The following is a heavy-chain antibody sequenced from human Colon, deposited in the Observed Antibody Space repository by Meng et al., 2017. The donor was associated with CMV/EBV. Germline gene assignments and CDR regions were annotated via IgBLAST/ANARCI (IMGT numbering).Heavy chain of an antibody. V-gene: IGHV3-48*03. Sequence: GESLKISWVGSGFTFSDYEMNWVRQAPGRGLEWVAYIDHRGGMVFHADPLKGRFTIFRDNAKNSLYLQMDSLRVADTAVSYCALPGGYREDEMDVWGQG. CDR1: GFTFSDYE. CDR3: ALPGGYREDEMDV. J-gene: IGHJ6*02. CDR2: IDHRGGMV. D-gene: IGHD5-18*01.